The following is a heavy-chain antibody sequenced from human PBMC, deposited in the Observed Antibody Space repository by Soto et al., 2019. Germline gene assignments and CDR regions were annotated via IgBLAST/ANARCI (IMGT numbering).Heavy chain of an antibody. CDR2: ISNDGSNK. V-gene: IGHV3-30*18. J-gene: IGHJ3*02. D-gene: IGHD1-26*01. Sequence: GGSLRLSCAGSGFTFSDYGMHWVRQAPGKGLEWVAGISNDGSNKYYVDSVKGRFTISRDDSKNTVYLQMNSLRAEDTAVYYCAKSGGSYYMYDAFDIWGQGTMVTVSS. CDR3: AKSGGSYYMYDAFDI. CDR1: GFTFSDYG.